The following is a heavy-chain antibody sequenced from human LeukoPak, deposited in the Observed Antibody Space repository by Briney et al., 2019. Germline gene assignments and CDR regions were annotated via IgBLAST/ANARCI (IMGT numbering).Heavy chain of an antibody. Sequence: PGGSLRLSCAASGFTFSGYWMTWVRQAPGKGLEWVANINRTGRAEYYADYVKGRFTISKNNARNSLYLQMNSMRVEDTAVYYCARDYYTSGSHDYWGQGTLVTVSS. D-gene: IGHD3-10*01. CDR1: GFTFSGYW. CDR3: ARDYYTSGSHDY. J-gene: IGHJ4*02. V-gene: IGHV3-7*01. CDR2: INRTGRAE.